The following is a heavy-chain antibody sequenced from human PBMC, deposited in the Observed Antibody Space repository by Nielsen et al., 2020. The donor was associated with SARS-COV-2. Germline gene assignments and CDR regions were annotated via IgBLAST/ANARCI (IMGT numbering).Heavy chain of an antibody. V-gene: IGHV4-34*01. CDR3: ARGATRRYGSGSYYLNYYYMDV. J-gene: IGHJ6*03. D-gene: IGHD3-10*01. Sequence: RQAPGKGLEWIGEINHSGSTNYNPSLKSRVTISVDTSKNQFSLKLSSVTAADTAVYYCARGATRRYGSGSYYLNYYYMDVWGKGTTVTVSS. CDR2: INHSGST.